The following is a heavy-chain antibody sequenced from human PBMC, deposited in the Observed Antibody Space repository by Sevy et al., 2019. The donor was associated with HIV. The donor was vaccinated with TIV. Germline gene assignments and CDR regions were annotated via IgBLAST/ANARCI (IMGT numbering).Heavy chain of an antibody. J-gene: IGHJ4*02. CDR1: GFTFSSYW. Sequence: GGSLRLSCAASGFTFSSYWMSWVRQAPGKGLEWVANIKQDGSEKYYVDSVKGRFTISRDNAKNSLYLQMNSLRAEDTAVYYCARDYSSGWSGAFVYWGQGTLVTVSS. D-gene: IGHD6-19*01. CDR2: IKQDGSEK. CDR3: ARDYSSGWSGAFVY. V-gene: IGHV3-7*03.